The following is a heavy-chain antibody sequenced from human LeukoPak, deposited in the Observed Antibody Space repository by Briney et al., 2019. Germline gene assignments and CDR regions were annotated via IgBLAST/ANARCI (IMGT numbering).Heavy chain of an antibody. CDR2: IYYSGDT. J-gene: IGHJ1*01. D-gene: IGHD1-26*01. V-gene: IGHV4-59*01. CDR3: ARGEGRFGSYLFQH. CDR1: CASISSYY. Sequence: SETLSLTCSVSCASISSYYWTWVRQPPGNGRECIGYIYYSGDTNYNPSLKSRVTISVDTSKNQFSLKLSSVTAADTAVYYCARGEGRFGSYLFQHWGQGTLVTVSS.